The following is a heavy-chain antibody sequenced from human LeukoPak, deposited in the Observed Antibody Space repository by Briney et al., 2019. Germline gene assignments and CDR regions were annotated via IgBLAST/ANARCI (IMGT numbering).Heavy chain of an antibody. CDR3: QSVFWSGYSPYVFDY. V-gene: IGHV3-21*01. D-gene: IGHD3-3*01. J-gene: IGHJ4*02. CDR1: GFTFSSYS. Sequence: PGGSLRLSCAASGFTFSSYSMNWVRQAPGKGLEWVSSIGSSSSYIYYAYSVKGRFTISRDNAKNSLYLQMNSLRAEDTAVYYCQSVFWSGYSPYVFDYWGQGTLVTVSS. CDR2: IGSSSSYI.